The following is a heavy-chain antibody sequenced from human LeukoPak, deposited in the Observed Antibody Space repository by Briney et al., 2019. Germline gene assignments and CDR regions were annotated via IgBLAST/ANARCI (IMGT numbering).Heavy chain of an antibody. V-gene: IGHV4-38-2*01. D-gene: IGHD2-15*01. J-gene: IGHJ4*02. Sequence: PSETLSLTCAVSGYSISSGYYWGWTRQPPGKGVEGIGSTYHSGSSYYNLSLKSRVTISVDTSKNQFSLKLSSVTAADTAVYYCARQEYCSGGSCYSPYFDYWGQGTLVTVSS. CDR1: GYSISSGYY. CDR2: TYHSGSS. CDR3: ARQEYCSGGSCYSPYFDY.